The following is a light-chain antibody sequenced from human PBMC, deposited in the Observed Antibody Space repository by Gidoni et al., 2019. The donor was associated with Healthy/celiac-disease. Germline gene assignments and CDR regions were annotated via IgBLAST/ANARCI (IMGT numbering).Light chain of an antibody. V-gene: IGKV3-11*01. Sequence: EIVLTPSPATLSLSPRERATISCRASQSVISYLAWYQQKPGQAPSLLIYDASTSAPGILARFSGSGSGTDFTLTISSLEPEDFAVYYCQQRSNWPPFTFGPGTKVDIK. J-gene: IGKJ3*01. CDR3: QQRSNWPPFT. CDR2: DAS. CDR1: QSVISY.